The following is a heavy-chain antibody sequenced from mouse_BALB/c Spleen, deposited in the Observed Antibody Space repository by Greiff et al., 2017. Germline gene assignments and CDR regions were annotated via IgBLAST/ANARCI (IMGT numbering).Heavy chain of an antibody. V-gene: IGHV1-69*01. CDR1: GYTFTDYW. Sequence: VQLQQPGAELVMPGASVKMSCKASGYTFTDYWMHWVKQRPGQGLEWIGAIDTSDSYTSYNQKFKGKATLTVDESSSTAYMQLSSLTSEDSAVYYCARGMITTEAMDYWGQGTSVTVSS. D-gene: IGHD2-4*01. CDR3: ARGMITTEAMDY. CDR2: IDTSDSYT. J-gene: IGHJ4*01.